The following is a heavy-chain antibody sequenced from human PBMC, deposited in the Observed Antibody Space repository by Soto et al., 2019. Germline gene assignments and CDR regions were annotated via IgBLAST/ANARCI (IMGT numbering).Heavy chain of an antibody. Sequence: GGSLRLSCAASGFTFSDYYMSWIRQAPGKGLEWVSYISSSSSYTNYADSVKGRFTISRDNAKNSLYLQMNSLRAEDTAVYYCARDRSDYDSSVRADPWGQGTLVTVSS. V-gene: IGHV3-11*06. CDR1: GFTFSDYY. CDR3: ARDRSDYDSSVRADP. D-gene: IGHD3-22*01. J-gene: IGHJ5*02. CDR2: ISSSSSYT.